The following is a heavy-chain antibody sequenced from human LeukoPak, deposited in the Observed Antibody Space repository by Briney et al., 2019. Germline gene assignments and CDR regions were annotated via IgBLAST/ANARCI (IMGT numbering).Heavy chain of an antibody. CDR3: ARDLDGPTYSSSSDY. J-gene: IGHJ4*02. D-gene: IGHD6-6*01. CDR1: GYTFTSYG. Sequence: GASVKVSCKASGYTFTSYGISWVRQAPGQGLEWMGWISAYNGNTNYAQKLQGRVTMTTDTSTSTAYMELRSLRSDDTAVYYCARDLDGPTYSSSSDYWGQGTLVTVSS. CDR2: ISAYNGNT. V-gene: IGHV1-18*01.